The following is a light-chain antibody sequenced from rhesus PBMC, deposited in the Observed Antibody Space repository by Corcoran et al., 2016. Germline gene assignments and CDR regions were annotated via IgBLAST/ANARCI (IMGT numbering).Light chain of an antibody. V-gene: IGLV1-60*01. J-gene: IGLJ1*01. CDR3: ATWDDTLTGFF. Sequence: QSVLTQPHSASEAARKSVTISCSGSSYNIGSNHISWYQQLPGTAPKLLIFSNDRRPSGVSDRFSASKSGTSASLAISGLQTEDEADYYCATWDDTLTGFFFGGGTRLTVL. CDR1: SYNIGSNH. CDR2: SND.